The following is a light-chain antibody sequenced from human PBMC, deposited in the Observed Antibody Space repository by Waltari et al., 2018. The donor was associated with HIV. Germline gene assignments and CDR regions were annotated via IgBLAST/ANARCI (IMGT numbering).Light chain of an antibody. CDR2: AAS. J-gene: IGKJ5*01. Sequence: EIVLTQSPDTLSLSPGERATLSCRASETLSSNNLAWYQQKPGQAPSLLIYAASMRATGIPDRFSGSWSGTDFSLTISRLEPEDFAVFYCQHYGTSPPITFGQGTRLEIK. V-gene: IGKV3-20*01. CDR1: ETLSSNN. CDR3: QHYGTSPPIT.